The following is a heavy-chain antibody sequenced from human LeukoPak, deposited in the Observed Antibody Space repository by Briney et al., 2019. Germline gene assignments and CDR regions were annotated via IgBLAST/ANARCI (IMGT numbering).Heavy chain of an antibody. CDR3: ARDRGVDIVVVVAAKGYYYGMDV. CDR1: GFTFSSYE. CDR2: ISSIGSTI. J-gene: IGHJ6*02. V-gene: IGHV3-48*03. Sequence: PGGSLRLSCAASGFTFSSYEMNSVRQAPGKGLEWVSYISSIGSTIYYADSVKGRFTISRDNAKNSLYLQMNSLRAEDTAVYYCARDRGVDIVVVVAAKGYYYGMDVWGQGTTVTVSS. D-gene: IGHD2-15*01.